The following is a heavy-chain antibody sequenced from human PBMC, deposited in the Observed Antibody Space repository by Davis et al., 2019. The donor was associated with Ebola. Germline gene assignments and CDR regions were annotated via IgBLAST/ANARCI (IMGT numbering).Heavy chain of an antibody. Sequence: GGSLRLSCAASGFTFSSYEMNWVRQAPAHFLSFVGRIRSKANSYATAYAASVKGRFTIPRDDSKNTAYLQMNSLKTEDTAVYYCTRPDGDYGTLDYWGQGTLVTVSS. CDR3: TRPDGDYGTLDY. CDR1: GFTFSSYE. J-gene: IGHJ4*02. D-gene: IGHD4-17*01. CDR2: IRSKANSYAT. V-gene: IGHV3-73*01.